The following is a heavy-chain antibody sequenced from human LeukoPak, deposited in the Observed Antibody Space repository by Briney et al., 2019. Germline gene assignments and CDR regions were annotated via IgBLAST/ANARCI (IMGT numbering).Heavy chain of an antibody. CDR3: ARDPPAVAISTYG. D-gene: IGHD3-3*02. CDR2: IYSGGDT. CDR1: GVTVSNNF. J-gene: IGHJ4*02. Sequence: GGSLRLSCAASGVTVSNNFMLWVRQAPGKGLEWVSLIYSGGDTHYADSVKGRFTISRDNSKNTLYLQMNNLRAEDTAVYYCARDPPAVAISTYGWGQGTLVTVSS. V-gene: IGHV3-66*01.